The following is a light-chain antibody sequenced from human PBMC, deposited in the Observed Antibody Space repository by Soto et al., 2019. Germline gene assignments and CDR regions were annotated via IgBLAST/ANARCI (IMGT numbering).Light chain of an antibody. CDR1: QSVSRT. CDR2: DAS. V-gene: IGKV3-11*01. Sequence: EVVLTQSPATLSLSPGERANLSCRTSQSVSRTLAWYQQKSGQAPRLLIYDASNRATGIPTRFSGSGSWTYFTLTISSLEPEDFAVYYCQQRYNWPQTFGQGTKVEIK. J-gene: IGKJ1*01. CDR3: QQRYNWPQT.